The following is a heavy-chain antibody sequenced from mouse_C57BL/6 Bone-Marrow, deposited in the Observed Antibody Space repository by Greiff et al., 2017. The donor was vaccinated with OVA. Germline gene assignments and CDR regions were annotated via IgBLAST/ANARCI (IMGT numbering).Heavy chain of an antibody. Sequence: EVNLVESGGDLVKPGGSLKLSCAASGFTFSSYGMSWVRQTPDKRLEWVATISSGGSYTYYPDSVKGRFTISRDNAKNTLYLQMSSLKSEDTAMYYCARLGAWFAYWGQGTLVTVSA. V-gene: IGHV5-6*01. CDR2: ISSGGSYT. J-gene: IGHJ3*01. CDR3: ARLGAWFAY. CDR1: GFTFSSYG.